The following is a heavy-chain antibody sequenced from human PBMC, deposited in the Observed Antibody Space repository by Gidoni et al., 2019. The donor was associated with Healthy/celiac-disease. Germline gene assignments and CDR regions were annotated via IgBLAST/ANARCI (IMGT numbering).Heavy chain of an antibody. D-gene: IGHD6-19*01. J-gene: IGHJ4*02. CDR2: INNSGST. V-gene: IGHV4-34*01. Sequence: QVQLQQWRAGLLKPPETLSLTCAVHGGSFSRSYWSWIRQPPGKGLEWIGEINNSGSTNYNPSLKSRVTISVDTSKNQFSLKLSSVAAAGTAVYYCARGGGYSSGWSDYWGQGTLVTVSS. CDR3: ARGGGYSSGWSDY. CDR1: GGSFSRSY.